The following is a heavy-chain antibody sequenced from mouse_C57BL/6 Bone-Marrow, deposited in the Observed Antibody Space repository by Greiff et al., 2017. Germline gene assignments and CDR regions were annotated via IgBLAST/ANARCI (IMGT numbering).Heavy chain of an antibody. CDR1: GYTFTSYW. Sequence: QVQLQQPGAELVMPGASVKLSCKASGYTFTSYWMHWVKQRPGQGLEWIGEFDPSDSYTNYNQKFKGKSTLTVDKSSSTAYMQLSSLTSEDSAVYYCVVIATVVYYYAMDYWGQGTSVTVST. CDR2: FDPSDSYT. CDR3: VVIATVVYYYAMDY. J-gene: IGHJ4*01. V-gene: IGHV1-69*01. D-gene: IGHD1-1*01.